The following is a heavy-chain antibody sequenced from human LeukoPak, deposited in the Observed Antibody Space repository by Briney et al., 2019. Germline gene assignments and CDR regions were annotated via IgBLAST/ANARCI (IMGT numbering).Heavy chain of an antibody. CDR1: GFTVSSNY. CDR3: ARAGDGYNGAFDI. V-gene: IGHV3-53*01. J-gene: IGHJ3*02. CDR2: IYSGGST. Sequence: GGSLRLSCAASGFTVSSNYMSWVRQAPGKGLEWVSVIYSGGSTYYADSVKGRFTISRDNSKNTLYLQMNSLRAEDTAVYYCARAGDGYNGAFDIWGQGTMVTVSS. D-gene: IGHD5-24*01.